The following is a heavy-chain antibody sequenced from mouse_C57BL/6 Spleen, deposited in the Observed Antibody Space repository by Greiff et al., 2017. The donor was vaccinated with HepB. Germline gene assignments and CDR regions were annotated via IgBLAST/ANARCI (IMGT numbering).Heavy chain of an antibody. CDR1: GYAFSSSW. J-gene: IGHJ3*01. Sequence: VQLQQSGPELVKPGASVKISCKASGYAFSSSWMNWVKQRPGKGLEWIGRIYPGDGDTNYNGKFKGKATLTADKSSSTAYMQLSSLTSEDSAVYFCARGPDYYGSSPWFAYWGQGTLVTVSA. D-gene: IGHD1-1*01. CDR3: ARGPDYYGSSPWFAY. V-gene: IGHV1-82*01. CDR2: IYPGDGDT.